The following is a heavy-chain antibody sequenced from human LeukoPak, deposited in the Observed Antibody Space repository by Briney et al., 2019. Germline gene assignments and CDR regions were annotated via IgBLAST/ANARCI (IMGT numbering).Heavy chain of an antibody. Sequence: GGSLRLSCAASGFTFSSYVMSWVRQAPGKGLEWVSAISVNGGSTYYADSVKGRFTISRDNSKNTLFLQMNSLRAEDTAVYYCAKGDHGSGKYYFDYWGQGTLVTVSS. CDR1: GFTFSSYV. J-gene: IGHJ4*02. D-gene: IGHD3-10*01. CDR3: AKGDHGSGKYYFDY. CDR2: ISVNGGST. V-gene: IGHV3-23*01.